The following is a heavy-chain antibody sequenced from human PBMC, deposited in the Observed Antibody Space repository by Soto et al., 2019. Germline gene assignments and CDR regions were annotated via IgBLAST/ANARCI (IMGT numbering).Heavy chain of an antibody. CDR1: GFTFSSYA. V-gene: IGHV3-23*01. CDR3: AKRSYYDYYYYGMDV. CDR2: ISGSVGST. J-gene: IGHJ6*02. Sequence: AASLRVSCADSGFTFSSYAMSWVRQAPGKELELVSAISGSVGSTYYADSVKVRFTISRDNSKNTLYLQMNSLRAEDTAVYYCAKRSYYDYYYYGMDVWGQGTTVTVSS. D-gene: IGHD1-26*01.